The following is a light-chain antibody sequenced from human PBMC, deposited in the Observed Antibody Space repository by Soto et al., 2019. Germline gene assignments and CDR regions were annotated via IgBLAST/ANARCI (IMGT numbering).Light chain of an antibody. CDR3: QQFYSYPLT. CDR1: QGISSY. V-gene: IGKV1-9*01. Sequence: DIQLTQSPSFLSASVGDRVTITCRASQGISSYLAWYQQKPGKAPKLLIYAASTLQSGVPSRFSGSGSGTEFTLTISSLQPEDFATYYCQQFYSYPLTFGGGTKAEIK. J-gene: IGKJ4*01. CDR2: AAS.